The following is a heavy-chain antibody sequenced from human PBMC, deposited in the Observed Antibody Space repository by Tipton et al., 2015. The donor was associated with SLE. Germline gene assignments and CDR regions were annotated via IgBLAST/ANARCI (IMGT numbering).Heavy chain of an antibody. D-gene: IGHD2/OR15-2a*01. CDR3: AGGTTYITDL. J-gene: IGHJ4*02. CDR1: GFPFSKFP. V-gene: IGHV3-48*01. CDR2: VSSTSGTI. Sequence: GSLRLSCAASGFPFSKFPMNWVRQTPGQGLEWISYVSSTSGTIYYADSVKGRFTISRDNVQNSLFLHMNSLRVEDTAVYYCAGGTTYITDLWGQGTLLTVSS.